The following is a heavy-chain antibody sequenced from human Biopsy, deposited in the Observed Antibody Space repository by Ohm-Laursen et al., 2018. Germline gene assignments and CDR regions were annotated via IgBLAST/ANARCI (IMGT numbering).Heavy chain of an antibody. CDR2: IYNTETT. CDR1: GGSISSSTTYY. J-gene: IGHJ5*02. CDR3: ARHPTGFWFDP. V-gene: IGHV4-39*01. Sequence: GTLSLTCTVSGGSISSSTTYYWAWLRQPPGKGLEWIGSIYNTETTFYNPSLKSQVTTSVDTSTNQFSLKVSSVTAADTALYFCARHPTGFWFDPWGHGTLVTVSS.